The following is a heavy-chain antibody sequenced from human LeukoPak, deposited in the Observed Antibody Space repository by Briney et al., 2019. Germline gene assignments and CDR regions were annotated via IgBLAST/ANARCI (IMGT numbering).Heavy chain of an antibody. Sequence: GASVKVSCKASGYTFTSKSISWVRQAPGQGLEWMGWISAYNDNTNYAQKFQGRVTMTTDTSTSTAYMELRSLRPDDTAVYYCARDREDRNGYFYYFDYWGQGTLVTVSS. V-gene: IGHV1-18*01. CDR2: ISAYNDNT. J-gene: IGHJ4*02. CDR3: ARDREDRNGYFYYFDY. CDR1: GYTFTSKS. D-gene: IGHD3-22*01.